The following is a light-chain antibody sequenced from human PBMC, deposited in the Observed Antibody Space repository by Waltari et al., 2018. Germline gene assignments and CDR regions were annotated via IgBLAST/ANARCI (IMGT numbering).Light chain of an antibody. V-gene: IGLV1-40*01. CDR2: GNN. CDR3: QSYDSSLSGVV. J-gene: IGLJ2*01. Sequence: QSVLTQAPSVSGAPGQTVTISCTGSSSNIGAAYDFHWYQQLPRTAPKLLIYGNNNRPSGVPDRFSGSKSGTSASLAITGLRAEDEADYYCQSYDSSLSGVVFGGGTKLTVL. CDR1: SSNIGAAYD.